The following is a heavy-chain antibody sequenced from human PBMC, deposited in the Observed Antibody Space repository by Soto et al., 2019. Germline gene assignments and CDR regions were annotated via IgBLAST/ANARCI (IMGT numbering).Heavy chain of an antibody. CDR1: GFTFDDYA. CDR2: INWNSGSI. V-gene: IGHV3-9*01. J-gene: IGHJ6*02. Sequence: DEQLVESGGGLVQPGRSLRLSCAASGFTFDDYAMHWVRQAPGKGLEWVSGINWNSGSIGYADSMKGRFTISRDNAKTSLYLQMNSLRAEDTALYYCAKDRGSGSYAANYYYYGMDVWGQGTTVTVSS. D-gene: IGHD3-10*01. CDR3: AKDRGSGSYAANYYYYGMDV.